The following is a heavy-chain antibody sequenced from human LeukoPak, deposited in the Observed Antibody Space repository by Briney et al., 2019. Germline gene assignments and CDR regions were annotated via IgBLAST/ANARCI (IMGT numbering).Heavy chain of an antibody. CDR2: ISGRDGST. CDR3: AKDQKVVAVCEINDY. D-gene: IGHD3-3*02. Sequence: GGSLRLSCAASGFTFSSYAMSWVRQAPGKGLEWVSVISGRDGSTYYADSVKGRFTISRDNSKNTLYLQMNSLRAEDTAVYYCAKDQKVVAVCEINDYWGQGTLVTVSS. V-gene: IGHV3-23*01. CDR1: GFTFSSYA. J-gene: IGHJ4*02.